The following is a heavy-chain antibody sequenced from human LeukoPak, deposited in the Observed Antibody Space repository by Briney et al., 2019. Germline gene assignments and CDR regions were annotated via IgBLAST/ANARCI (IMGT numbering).Heavy chain of an antibody. D-gene: IGHD6-19*01. V-gene: IGHV1-18*01. CDR3: ARTGRGWGNLDY. CDR2: ISGYNGYT. J-gene: IGHJ4*02. Sequence: ASVKVSFKASGYTFTSYGLSWVRQAPGQGLEWMGWISGYNGYTHYAQKLQGRVTMTTGTSTSTAYMELRSLRSDDTAVFYCARTGRGWGNLDYWGQGTLVTVSS. CDR1: GYTFTSYG.